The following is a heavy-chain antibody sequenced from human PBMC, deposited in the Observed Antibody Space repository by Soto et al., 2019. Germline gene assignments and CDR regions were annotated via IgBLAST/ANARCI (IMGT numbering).Heavy chain of an antibody. CDR1: GYTFTSYY. CDR3: ARLANYYYDIDAYNYVDCYIDY. CDR2: INPSGGNT. J-gene: IGHJ4*02. Sequence: ASVKVSCKASGYTFTSYYMHWVRQAPGQGLEWMGIINPSGGNTGYAQKFQGRVTMTRDTSISTAYMELSSLRSEDTAVYFCARLANYYYDIDAYNYVDCYIDYWGQGTLVTVSS. D-gene: IGHD3-22*01. V-gene: IGHV1-46*01.